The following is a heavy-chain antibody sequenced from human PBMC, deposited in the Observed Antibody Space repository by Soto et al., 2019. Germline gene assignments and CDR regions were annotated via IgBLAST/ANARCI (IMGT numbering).Heavy chain of an antibody. V-gene: IGHV4-59*01. CDR1: GGSISSYY. CDR3: ARGMRYYDFWSGYYNPYYYGMDV. D-gene: IGHD3-3*01. Sequence: SETLSLTCIFSGGSISSYYCSWIRQPPGKGLEWIGYIYYSGSTNYNPSLKSRVTISVDTSKNQFSLKLSSVTAADTAVYYCARGMRYYDFWSGYYNPYYYGMDVWGQGTTVTVSS. J-gene: IGHJ6*02. CDR2: IYYSGST.